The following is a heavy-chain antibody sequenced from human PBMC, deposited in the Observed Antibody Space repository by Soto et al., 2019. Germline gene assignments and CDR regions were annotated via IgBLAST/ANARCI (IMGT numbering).Heavy chain of an antibody. CDR2: ISGSGGST. V-gene: IGHV3-23*01. D-gene: IGHD3-10*01. J-gene: IGHJ6*02. Sequence: LRLSCAASGFTFSSYAMSWVRQSPGKGLEWVSAISGSGGSTYYADSVKGRFTISRDNSKNTLYLQMNSLRAEDTAVYYCAKDGGWFEYYYGMDVWGQGTTVTVS. CDR3: AKDGGWFEYYYGMDV. CDR1: GFTFSSYA.